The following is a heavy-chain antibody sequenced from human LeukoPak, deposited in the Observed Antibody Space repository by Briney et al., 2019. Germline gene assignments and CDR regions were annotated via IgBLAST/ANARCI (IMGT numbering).Heavy chain of an antibody. D-gene: IGHD2-21*02. Sequence: GGSLRLSCAASGFSFSSYGMHWVRQTPGKGLERVAVMSFDGSNIYYGDSVKGRFTISRDNSKNTLYLQMNSLRVEDTALYYCAKVTPGSTARKSGLDFWGEGTQVTVCS. J-gene: IGHJ4*02. CDR1: GFSFSSYG. V-gene: IGHV3-30*18. CDR3: AKVTPGSTARKSGLDF. CDR2: MSFDGSNI.